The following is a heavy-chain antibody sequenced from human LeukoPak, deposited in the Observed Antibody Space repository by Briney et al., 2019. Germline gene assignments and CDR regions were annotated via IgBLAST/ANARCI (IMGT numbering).Heavy chain of an antibody. D-gene: IGHD3-10*01. CDR2: IKQDGSEK. CDR3: ARLRGYYYGMDV. V-gene: IGHV3-7*01. Sequence: GGSLRLSCAAPGFTFSSYWMSWVRQAPGKGLEWVANIKQDGSEKYYVDSVKGRFTISRDNAKNSLYLQMNSLRAEDTAVYYCARLRGYYYGMDVWGQGTTVTVSS. CDR1: GFTFSSYW. J-gene: IGHJ6*02.